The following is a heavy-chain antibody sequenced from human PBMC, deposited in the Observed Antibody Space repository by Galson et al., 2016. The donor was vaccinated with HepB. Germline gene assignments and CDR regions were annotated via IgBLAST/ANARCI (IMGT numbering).Heavy chain of an antibody. Sequence: SVKVSCKASGYTFTVNYMHWVRQAPGQGLEWVGWVNPKNGGTRYAQRFQGRISITSDRSITTAYMDLSSLRPDDTAVYYCTRGDGSSWFDPWGQGTLVTVSS. CDR3: TRGDGSSWFDP. CDR1: GYTFTVNY. V-gene: IGHV1-2*02. CDR2: VNPKNGGT. J-gene: IGHJ5*02. D-gene: IGHD3-10*01.